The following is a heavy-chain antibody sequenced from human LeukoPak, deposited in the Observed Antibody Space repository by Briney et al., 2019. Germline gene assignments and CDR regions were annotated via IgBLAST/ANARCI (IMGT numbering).Heavy chain of an antibody. Sequence: GGSLRLFCAASGFTFSSYDMHWVRQATGKGLEWVSAIGTAGDTYYPGSVKGRFTISRENAKNSLYLQMNSLRAGDTAVYYCARATNYYDSSGYYLYYFDYWGQGTLVTVSS. V-gene: IGHV3-13*01. CDR3: ARATNYYDSSGYYLYYFDY. D-gene: IGHD3-22*01. CDR1: GFTFSSYD. J-gene: IGHJ4*02. CDR2: IGTAGDT.